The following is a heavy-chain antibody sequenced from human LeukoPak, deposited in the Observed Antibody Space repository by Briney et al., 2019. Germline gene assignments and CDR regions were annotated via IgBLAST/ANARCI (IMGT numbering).Heavy chain of an antibody. J-gene: IGHJ6*02. Sequence: SETLSLTCTVSGGSINSYYGSWIRQPPGKGLEWVGYIYYSGGTNYNPSLKSRVSISVDTSKNQFSLKLSSVTAAHTAVYYCARHNPAYYYYGMDVWGQGTTLTVPS. CDR2: IYYSGGT. CDR3: ARHNPAYYYYGMDV. V-gene: IGHV4-59*08. CDR1: GGSINSYY. D-gene: IGHD1-14*01.